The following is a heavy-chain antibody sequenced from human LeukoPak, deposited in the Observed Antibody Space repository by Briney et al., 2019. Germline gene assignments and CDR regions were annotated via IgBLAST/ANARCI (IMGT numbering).Heavy chain of an antibody. V-gene: IGHV3-30-3*01. CDR1: GFTFSSYA. Sequence: PGRSLRLSCAASGFTFSSYAMHWVRQAPGKGLEWVAVISHDGSNKYYADSVKGRFTISRDNSKNTLYLQMNSLRAEDTAVYYCARDLRDCSSTSCYGRGYYYYGMDVWGQGTTVTVSS. CDR3: ARDLRDCSSTSCYGRGYYYYGMDV. J-gene: IGHJ6*02. D-gene: IGHD2-2*01. CDR2: ISHDGSNK.